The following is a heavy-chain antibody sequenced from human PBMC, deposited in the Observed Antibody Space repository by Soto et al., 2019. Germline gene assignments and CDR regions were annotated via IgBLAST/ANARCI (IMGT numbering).Heavy chain of an antibody. D-gene: IGHD2-21*01. CDR3: ARSDGYTFNWLDS. CDR1: GYTFTSYD. V-gene: IGHV1-8*01. CDR2: MNPNSGNT. Sequence: QVQLVQSGAEVKTPGASVKVSCKASGYTFTSYDMNWVRQAPGQGLEWMGWMNPNSGNTGYAQKFXXRXXMTRDTAISIAHMELSSLRNEDTAVYYCARSDGYTFNWLDSWGQGTLVTVSA. J-gene: IGHJ5*01.